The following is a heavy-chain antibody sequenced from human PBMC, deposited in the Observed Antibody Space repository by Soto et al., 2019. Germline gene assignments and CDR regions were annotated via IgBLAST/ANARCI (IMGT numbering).Heavy chain of an antibody. D-gene: IGHD3-22*01. CDR1: GFTFSSYA. CDR3: AKDRAYYYDSSGYWNYYGMDV. V-gene: IGHV3-23*01. Sequence: VGSLRLSCAASGFTFSSYAMSWFRQAPGNGLEWVSCISGSGGSTYYADSVKGRFTISRDNSKNTLYLQMNSLRAEDTAVYYCAKDRAYYYDSSGYWNYYGMDVWGQGTTVTVSS. CDR2: ISGSGGST. J-gene: IGHJ6*02.